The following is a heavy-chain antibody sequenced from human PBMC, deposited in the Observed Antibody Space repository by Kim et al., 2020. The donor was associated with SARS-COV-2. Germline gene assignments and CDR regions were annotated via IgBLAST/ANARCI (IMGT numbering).Heavy chain of an antibody. CDR2: IIPIFGTA. CDR1: GGTFSSYA. J-gene: IGHJ3*02. CDR3: ARDRSEYYYDSSGYTGAFDI. V-gene: IGHV1-69*13. D-gene: IGHD3-22*01. Sequence: SVKVSCKASGGTFSSYAISWVRQAPGQGLEWMVGIIPIFGTANYAQKFQGRVTITADESTSTAYMELSSLRSEDTAVYYCARDRSEYYYDSSGYTGAFDIWGQGTMVTVSS.